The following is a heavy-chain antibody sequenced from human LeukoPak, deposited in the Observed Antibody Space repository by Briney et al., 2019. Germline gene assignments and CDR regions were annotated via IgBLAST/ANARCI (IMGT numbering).Heavy chain of an antibody. CDR1: GFTFSSYG. Sequence: GGSLRLSCAASGFTFSSYGMHWVRQAPGKGLEWVAAISASGSATSYADSVRGRFTISRDNSKSTTYLQMNSLRAEDTAVFYCAKGGGNDYYGMDVWGQGTTVTVSS. D-gene: IGHD6-25*01. V-gene: IGHV3-23*01. J-gene: IGHJ6*02. CDR2: ISASGSAT. CDR3: AKGGGNDYYGMDV.